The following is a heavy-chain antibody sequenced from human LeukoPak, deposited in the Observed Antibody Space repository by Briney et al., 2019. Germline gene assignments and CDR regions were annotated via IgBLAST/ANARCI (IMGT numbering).Heavy chain of an antibody. V-gene: IGHV3-7*04. D-gene: IGHD2-8*01. CDR3: ARGFYFSMTELYYLDL. CDR2: IKQDETEK. Sequence: GGSLRLSCAVSGLNFRSFWMSWVRQAPGKGLEWVANIKQDETEKFYVDSVKGRFTISRDNAKNSLYLQVNSLRVEDSAVYYCARGFYFSMTELYYLDLWGRGTLVTVSS. CDR1: GLNFRSFW. J-gene: IGHJ2*01.